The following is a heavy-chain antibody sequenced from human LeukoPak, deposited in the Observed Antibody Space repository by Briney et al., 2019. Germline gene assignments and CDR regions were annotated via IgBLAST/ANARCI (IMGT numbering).Heavy chain of an antibody. D-gene: IGHD7-27*01. Sequence: GGSLRLSCGASEFIFSSYCMHWDRQAPGKGLVWVSRINSDGSSTSYADSVKGRFTISRDTSRNTLSLQMNSLRAEDTALYYCSRKVLTGGLIDYWGQGTLVTVSS. CDR2: INSDGSST. CDR1: EFIFSSYC. CDR3: SRKVLTGGLIDY. J-gene: IGHJ4*02. V-gene: IGHV3-74*01.